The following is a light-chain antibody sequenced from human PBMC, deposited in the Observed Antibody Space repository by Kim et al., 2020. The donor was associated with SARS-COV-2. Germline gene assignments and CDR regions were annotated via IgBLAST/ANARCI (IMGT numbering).Light chain of an antibody. J-gene: IGKJ2*01. CDR2: AAS. Sequence: SASVADRVTITCRASQGIRNDLGWYQQKPGKAPKLLIYAASSLQSGVPSRFSGSGSGTDFTLTISSLQPEDFATYYCLQDYNYPYTFGQGTKLEI. V-gene: IGKV1-6*01. CDR1: QGIRND. CDR3: LQDYNYPYT.